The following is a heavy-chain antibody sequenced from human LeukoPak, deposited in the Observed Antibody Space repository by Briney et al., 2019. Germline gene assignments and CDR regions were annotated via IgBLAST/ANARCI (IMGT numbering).Heavy chain of an antibody. Sequence: ASVKVSCKASGYTFTSYYMHWVRQAPGQGLEWMGIINPSGGSTSYAQKFQGRVTMTRDTSTSTVYMELSSLRSEDTAVYYCARALAKIFGTYWYFDYWGQGTLVTVSS. CDR1: GYTFTSYY. V-gene: IGHV1-46*01. CDR2: INPSGGST. J-gene: IGHJ4*02. D-gene: IGHD3-3*01. CDR3: ARALAKIFGTYWYFDY.